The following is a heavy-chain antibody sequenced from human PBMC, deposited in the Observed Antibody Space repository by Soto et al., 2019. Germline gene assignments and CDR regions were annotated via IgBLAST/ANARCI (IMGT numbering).Heavy chain of an antibody. CDR3: ARPDFGDSWDFDL. Sequence: QDQLVQSGAEVKKPGSSVKVSCKAFGGPFSSHTFSWVRQAPGQGLEWMGRIIPALGTTTYAQKFQGRVTITADESVTTVYMELNRLITEDTAVYYCARPDFGDSWDFDLWGRGTVVTVSS. D-gene: IGHD4-17*01. J-gene: IGHJ2*01. CDR2: IIPALGTT. CDR1: GGPFSSHT. V-gene: IGHV1-69*08.